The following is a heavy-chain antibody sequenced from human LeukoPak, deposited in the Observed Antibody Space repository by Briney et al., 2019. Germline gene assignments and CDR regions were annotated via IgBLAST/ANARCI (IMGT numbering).Heavy chain of an antibody. D-gene: IGHD6-13*01. J-gene: IGHJ3*02. CDR3: ARMEQQLVLDAFDI. V-gene: IGHV1-18*01. CDR1: GYTFTSYG. Sequence: ASVKVSCKASGYTFTSYGISWVRQAPGQGLEWMGWISAYNGNTNYAQKLQGRVTMTTDTSTSTAYMELRSLRSDDTAVYYCARMEQQLVLDAFDIWGQGTMVTVSS. CDR2: ISAYNGNT.